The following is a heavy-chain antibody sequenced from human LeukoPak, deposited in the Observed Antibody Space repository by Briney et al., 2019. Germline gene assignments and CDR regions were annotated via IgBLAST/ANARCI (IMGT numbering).Heavy chain of an antibody. D-gene: IGHD2-8*01. J-gene: IGHJ4*02. Sequence: GGSLRLSCAASGFTFSSFAMNWVRQAPGKGLEWVPVISGSGGTTYYADSVKGRFTISRDNSKNTLYLQMNSLRADDTAVYYCAKGSCTNAVCYKDYWGQGTLVTVSS. V-gene: IGHV3-23*01. CDR3: AKGSCTNAVCYKDY. CDR1: GFTFSSFA. CDR2: ISGSGGTT.